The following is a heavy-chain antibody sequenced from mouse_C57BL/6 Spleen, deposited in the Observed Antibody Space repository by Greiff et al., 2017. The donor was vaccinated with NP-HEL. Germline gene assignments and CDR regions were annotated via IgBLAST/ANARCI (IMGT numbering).Heavy chain of an antibody. CDR3: ARGDYYGSSYRYAMDY. CDR2: INPYNGDT. J-gene: IGHJ4*01. Sequence: VQLQQSGPELVKPGASVKISCKASGYSFTDYFMNWVKQSHGKSLEWIGRINPYNGDTFYNQKFKGKATLTVDKSSSTAHMELLSLTSEDFAVYYCARGDYYGSSYRYAMDYWGQGTSVTVSS. D-gene: IGHD1-1*01. V-gene: IGHV1-37*01. CDR1: GYSFTDYF.